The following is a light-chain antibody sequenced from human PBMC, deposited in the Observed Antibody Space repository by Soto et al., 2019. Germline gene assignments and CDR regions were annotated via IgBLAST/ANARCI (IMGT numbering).Light chain of an antibody. Sequence: DIQMTQSPSSLSASVGDSITITCRASQSISSYSNWCQQRPGKAPKLLIYAASSLQSGVPSRFSGSGSGTDYTLTISTLQPEDFATDYCQKSYNTPRRTFGQGTKVEIK. CDR1: QSISSY. CDR2: AAS. CDR3: QKSYNTPRRT. V-gene: IGKV1-39*01. J-gene: IGKJ1*01.